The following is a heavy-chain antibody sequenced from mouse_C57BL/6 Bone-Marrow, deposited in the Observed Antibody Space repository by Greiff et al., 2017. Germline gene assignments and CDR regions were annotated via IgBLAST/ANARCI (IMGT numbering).Heavy chain of an antibody. CDR3: TTALFITTEEDAMDY. CDR1: GFNIKDDY. D-gene: IGHD1-1*01. Sequence: VQLQQSGAELVRPGASVKLSCTASGFNIKDDYMHWVKQRPEQGLEWIGWIDPENGDTEYASKFQGKATITADTSSNTAYLQLSSLTSEDTAVYYCTTALFITTEEDAMDYWGQGTTVTVSS. V-gene: IGHV14-4*01. CDR2: IDPENGDT. J-gene: IGHJ4*01.